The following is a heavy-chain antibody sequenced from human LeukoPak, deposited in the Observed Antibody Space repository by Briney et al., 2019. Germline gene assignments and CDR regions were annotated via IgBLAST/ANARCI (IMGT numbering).Heavy chain of an antibody. CDR3: ARLTHRAYYYGSGSYYKVFDY. CDR2: INHSGST. D-gene: IGHD3-10*01. Sequence: SETLSLTCAVYGGSFSGYYWSWIRQPPGKGLECSGEINHSGSTNYNPSLKSRVTISVDTSKNQFSLKRSSVTAADTAVYYCARLTHRAYYYGSGSYYKVFDYWGQGTLVTVSS. V-gene: IGHV4-34*01. CDR1: GGSFSGYY. J-gene: IGHJ4*02.